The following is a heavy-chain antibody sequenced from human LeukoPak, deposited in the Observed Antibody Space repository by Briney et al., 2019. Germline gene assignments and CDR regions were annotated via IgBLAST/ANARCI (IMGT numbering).Heavy chain of an antibody. CDR1: GYSISSGFY. CDR3: ARANYYDSSGYSRGAFDI. CDR2: IYHSGST. D-gene: IGHD3-22*01. Sequence: SETLSLTCTVSGYSISSGFYWGWIRPPPGKGLEWIGSIYHSGSTYYNPSLKSRVTISVDTSKNQFSLKLSSVTAADTAVYYRARANYYDSSGYSRGAFDIWGQGTMVTVSS. J-gene: IGHJ3*02. V-gene: IGHV4-38-2*02.